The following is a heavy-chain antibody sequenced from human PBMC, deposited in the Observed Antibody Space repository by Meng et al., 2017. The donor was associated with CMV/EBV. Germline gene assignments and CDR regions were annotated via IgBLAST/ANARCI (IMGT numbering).Heavy chain of an antibody. D-gene: IGHD3-10*01. CDR1: GGSFSGYY. CDR2: INHSGST. CDR3: ARKITMVRGVISRESWFDY. V-gene: IGHV4-34*01. Sequence: SQTLSLTCAVYGGSFSGYYWSWIRQPPGKGLEWIGEINHSGSTNYNPSLKSRVTISVDTSKNQFFLKLSSVTAADTAVYYCARKITMVRGVISRESWFDYWGQGTLVTVSS. J-gene: IGHJ4*02.